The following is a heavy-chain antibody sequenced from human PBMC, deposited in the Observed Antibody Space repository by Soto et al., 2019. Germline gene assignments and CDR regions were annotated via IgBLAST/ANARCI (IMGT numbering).Heavy chain of an antibody. Sequence: QVQLVQPGAEVKKPGASVKVSCKASGYTFTSYAMHWVRQAPGQRLGGVGWINAGNGNTKYSQKFQGRVTINRDTSASTAYMELSSLRTEDTAVYYCARGAPVKGIRSSWLVGYYFDYWGQGTLVTVSS. CDR2: INAGNGNT. V-gene: IGHV1-3*01. J-gene: IGHJ4*02. D-gene: IGHD6-13*01. CDR3: ARGAPVKGIRSSWLVGYYFDY. CDR1: GYTFTSYA.